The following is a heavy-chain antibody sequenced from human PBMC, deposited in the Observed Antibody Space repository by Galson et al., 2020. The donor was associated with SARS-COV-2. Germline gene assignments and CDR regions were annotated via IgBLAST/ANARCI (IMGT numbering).Heavy chain of an antibody. CDR3: AREQYVSGFYDSSGYYGSDY. CDR2: ISSWNSHT. Sequence: GESLKISCSASGFSFSDYSMIWVRQAPGKGLEWVSSISSWNSHTYYADSVKGRFTISRDDAKNSLFLQMNSLRAEDTAVYYCAREQYVSGFYDSSGYYGSDYWGQGTLVTVSS. D-gene: IGHD3-22*01. CDR1: GFSFSDYS. V-gene: IGHV3-21*01. J-gene: IGHJ4*02.